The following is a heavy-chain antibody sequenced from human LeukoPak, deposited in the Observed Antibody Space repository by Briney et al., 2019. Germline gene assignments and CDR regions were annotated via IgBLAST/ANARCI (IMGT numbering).Heavy chain of an antibody. J-gene: IGHJ4*02. D-gene: IGHD6-6*01. V-gene: IGHV4-59*01. CDR3: ARIPERRYSSSSGGGY. CDR2: IYYSGST. Sequence: SETLSLTCTVSGGSISSYYWSWIRQPPGKGLEWIGYIYYSGSTNYNPSLKSRVTISVDTSKNQFSLKLSSVTAADTAVYYCARIPERRYSSSSGGGYWGQGTLVTASS. CDR1: GGSISSYY.